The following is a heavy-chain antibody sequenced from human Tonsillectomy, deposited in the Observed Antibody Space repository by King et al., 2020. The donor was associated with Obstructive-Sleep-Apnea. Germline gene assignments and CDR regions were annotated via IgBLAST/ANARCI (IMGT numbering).Heavy chain of an antibody. Sequence: VQLVESGGGLVKPGGSLRLSCAASGFTFSSYSMNWVRQAPGKGLEWVSSISSSSSYIYYADSVKGRFTISRDNAKNSLYLQMNSLSAEDTAVYYCASGISYYYYGMDVWGQGTTVTVSS. D-gene: IGHD3-3*02. CDR3: ASGISYYYYGMDV. V-gene: IGHV3-21*01. CDR1: GFTFSSYS. CDR2: ISSSSSYI. J-gene: IGHJ6*02.